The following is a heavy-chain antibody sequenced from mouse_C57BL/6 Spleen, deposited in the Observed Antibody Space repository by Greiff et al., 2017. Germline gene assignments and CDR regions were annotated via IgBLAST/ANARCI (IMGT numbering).Heavy chain of an antibody. J-gene: IGHJ3*01. CDR1: GYAFTNYL. V-gene: IGHV1-54*01. CDR2: INPGSGGT. D-gene: IGHD2-1*01. Sequence: VQLQQSGAELVRPGTSVKVSCKASGYAFTNYLIEWVKQRPGQGLEWIGVINPGSGGTNYNEKFKGKATLTADKSSSTAYMQLSSLTSEDSAVYFCARERDYGNSAWFAYWGQGTLVTVSA. CDR3: ARERDYGNSAWFAY.